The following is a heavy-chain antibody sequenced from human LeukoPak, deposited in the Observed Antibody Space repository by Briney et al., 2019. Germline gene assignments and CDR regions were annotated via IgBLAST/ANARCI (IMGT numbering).Heavy chain of an antibody. V-gene: IGHV3-30*02. J-gene: IGHJ4*02. CDR2: IRYDGSNK. Sequence: GGSLRLSCAASEFIFSTYGMHWVRQAPGKGLEWVAFIRYDGSNKYYADSVKGRFTISRDNSKNTLYLQMNSLRAEDTAVYYCAKSVQWLVSYWGQGTLVTVSS. CDR3: AKSVQWLVSY. CDR1: EFIFSTYG. D-gene: IGHD6-19*01.